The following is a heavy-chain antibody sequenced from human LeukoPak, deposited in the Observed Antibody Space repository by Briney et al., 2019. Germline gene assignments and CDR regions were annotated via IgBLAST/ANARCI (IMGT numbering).Heavy chain of an antibody. V-gene: IGHV3-15*01. Sequence: PGGSLRLSCAASGFTFSDAWMIWIRQTPGKGLEWVGRIKPKTEGGTTDYAATVKGRFTISRDDSNSTLFLQMNGLKTEDTAVYYCATEGLLDAFDVWGQGTMVIVSS. CDR1: GFTFSDAW. J-gene: IGHJ3*01. D-gene: IGHD3-22*01. CDR3: ATEGLLDAFDV. CDR2: IKPKTEGGTT.